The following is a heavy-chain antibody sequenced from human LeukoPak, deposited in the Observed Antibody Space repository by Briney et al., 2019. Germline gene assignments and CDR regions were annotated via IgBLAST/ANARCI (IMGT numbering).Heavy chain of an antibody. D-gene: IGHD3-22*01. CDR2: IIPILGIA. V-gene: IGHV1-69*04. Sequence: SVKVSCKASGGTFSSYAISWVRQAPGQGLEWMGRIIPILGIANYAQKFQGRVTITADKSTSTAYMELSSLRSEGTAVYYCAGAKDYYDSSGYYPFDYWGQGTLVTVSS. J-gene: IGHJ4*02. CDR3: AGAKDYYDSSGYYPFDY. CDR1: GGTFSSYA.